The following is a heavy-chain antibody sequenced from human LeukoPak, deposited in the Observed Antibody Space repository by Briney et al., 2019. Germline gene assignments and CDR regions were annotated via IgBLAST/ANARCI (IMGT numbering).Heavy chain of an antibody. CDR1: GFSFSSAW. V-gene: IGHV3-15*01. CDR2: FKSKTDGGTT. CDR3: TTGSFN. D-gene: IGHD3-16*02. J-gene: IGHJ4*02. Sequence: GGSLRLSCAASGFSFSSAWMSWVRQAPGKGLEWVGRFKSKTDGGTTDYAAPVRGRFTISKDNSKNMLYLQMNNLKTEDTAVYYCTTGSFNWGQGTLVTVS.